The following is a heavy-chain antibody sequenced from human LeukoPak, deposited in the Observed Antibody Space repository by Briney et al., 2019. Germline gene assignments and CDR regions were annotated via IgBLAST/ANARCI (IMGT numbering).Heavy chain of an antibody. CDR2: IKQDGSEK. Sequence: GGSLRLSCAASGFTFSSYWMSWVRQAPGKGLEWVANIKQDGSEKNSVDSVKGRFTISRDNAKNSLYLQMNSLRAEDTAVYYCARDMAKTDYYYYYMDVWGKGTTVTVSS. J-gene: IGHJ6*03. CDR3: ARDMAKTDYYYYYMDV. CDR1: GFTFSSYW. V-gene: IGHV3-7*01. D-gene: IGHD3-10*01.